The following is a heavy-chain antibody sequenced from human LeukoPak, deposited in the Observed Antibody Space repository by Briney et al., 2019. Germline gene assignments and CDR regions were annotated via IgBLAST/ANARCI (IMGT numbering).Heavy chain of an antibody. V-gene: IGHV3-48*01. CDR2: ISSSSSTI. CDR3: ARDNQGEWELLYPDY. CDR1: GFTFSSYS. Sequence: YPGGSLGLSCVASGFTFSSYSMNWVRQAPGKGLEWVSYISSSSSTIYYADSVKGRFTISRDNAKNSLYLQMNSLRAEDTAVYYCARDNQGEWELLYPDYWGQGTLVTVSS. D-gene: IGHD1-26*01. J-gene: IGHJ4*02.